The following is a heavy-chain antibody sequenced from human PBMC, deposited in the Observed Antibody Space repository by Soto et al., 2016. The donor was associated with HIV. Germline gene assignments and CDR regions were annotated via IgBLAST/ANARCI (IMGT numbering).Heavy chain of an antibody. CDR3: TTDRIPNHYDSSGYFSY. V-gene: IGHV3-15*01. CDR2: TKSKPDGGTT. J-gene: IGHJ4*02. CDR1: GFTFSNAW. D-gene: IGHD3-22*01. Sequence: EVQLVESGGGLVKPGGSLRLSCAASGFTFSNAWMSWIRQAPGKGLEWLGRTKSKPDGGTTDYAAPVKDRFTISRDDSKTPCICKMNSLKTEDTAVYYCTTDRIPNHYDSSGYFSYWGQGTLVTVSS.